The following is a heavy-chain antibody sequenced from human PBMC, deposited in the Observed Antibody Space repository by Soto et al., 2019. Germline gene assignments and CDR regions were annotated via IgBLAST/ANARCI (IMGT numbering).Heavy chain of an antibody. CDR2: IYYSGST. D-gene: IGHD4-17*01. CDR3: ARLMTTVTNFDY. V-gene: IGHV4-59*08. J-gene: IGHJ4*02. Sequence: SETLSLTCTVSGGSISSYYWSWIRQPPGKRLEWIGYIYYSGSTNYNPSLKSRVTISVDTSKNQFSLKLSSVTAADTAVYYCARLMTTVTNFDYWGQGTLVTVSS. CDR1: GGSISSYY.